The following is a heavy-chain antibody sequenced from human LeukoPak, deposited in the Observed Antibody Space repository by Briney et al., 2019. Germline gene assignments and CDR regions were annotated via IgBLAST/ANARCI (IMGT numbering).Heavy chain of an antibody. CDR2: ISGSGAIT. CDR3: ARAHNWKYGTFDY. CDR1: GFIFSTSW. D-gene: IGHD1-7*01. J-gene: IGHJ4*02. V-gene: IGHV3-23*01. Sequence: GGSLRLSCTASGFIFSTSWMTWVRQAPGKGLEWVSVISGSGAITYYADSVKGRFTISRDNSKNTLYLQMNSLRVEDTAVYYCARAHNWKYGTFDYWGQGTLVTVSS.